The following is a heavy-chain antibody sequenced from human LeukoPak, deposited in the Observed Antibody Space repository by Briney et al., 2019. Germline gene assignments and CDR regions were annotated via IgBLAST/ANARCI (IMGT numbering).Heavy chain of an antibody. CDR3: ARESAYSGYDY. D-gene: IGHD5-12*01. Sequence: GGSLSLSGAASGFTFSSYWMSWVRQAPGKGLEWVANIKQDGSEKYYVDSVKGRFTISRDNAKNSLYLQMNSLRAEDTAVYYCARESAYSGYDYWGQGTLVTVSS. J-gene: IGHJ4*02. V-gene: IGHV3-7*03. CDR1: GFTFSSYW. CDR2: IKQDGSEK.